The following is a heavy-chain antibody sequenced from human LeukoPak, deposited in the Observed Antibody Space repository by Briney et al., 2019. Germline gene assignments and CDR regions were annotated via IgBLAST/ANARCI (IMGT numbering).Heavy chain of an antibody. V-gene: IGHV1-18*01. Sequence: ASVRVSCKASNYTFTDYGITWVRQAPGQGLEWMGWVSKYSGNADYAPKFQGRVSMTTDTSTRTAYMELRSLRPDDTAVYFCAREDDRSFGAYDCRGQGTLVTVSS. CDR1: NYTFTDYG. J-gene: IGHJ4*02. D-gene: IGHD4-17*01. CDR2: VSKYSGNA. CDR3: AREDDRSFGAYDC.